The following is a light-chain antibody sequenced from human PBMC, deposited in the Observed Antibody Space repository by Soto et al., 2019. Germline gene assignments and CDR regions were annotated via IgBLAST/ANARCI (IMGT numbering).Light chain of an antibody. CDR2: AAS. CDR3: QQRYSTPLT. CDR1: QSISSY. V-gene: IGKV1-39*01. J-gene: IGKJ4*01. Sequence: DIQMTQSPSSLSSSIGDRVTITCRASQSISSYLNWYQQKPGKAPKLLIYAASSLPSGVPSRFSGSGSGTDFTLTISSLQPEDFAIYYCQQRYSTPLTFGGGTKVDIK.